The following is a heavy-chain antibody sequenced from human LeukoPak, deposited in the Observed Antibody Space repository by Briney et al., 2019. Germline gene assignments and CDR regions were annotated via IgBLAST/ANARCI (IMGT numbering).Heavy chain of an antibody. CDR2: INTNTGNP. J-gene: IGHJ6*03. D-gene: IGHD6-13*01. CDR1: GYTFTSYA. Sequence: ASVKVSCKASGYTFTSYAMNWVRQAPGQGLEWMGWINTNTGNPTYAQGFTGRFVFSLDTSVSTAYLQISSLKAEDTAVYYCARFAGYSSSWYSGPDYYYMDVWGKGTTVTVSS. CDR3: ARFAGYSSSWYSGPDYYYMDV. V-gene: IGHV7-4-1*02.